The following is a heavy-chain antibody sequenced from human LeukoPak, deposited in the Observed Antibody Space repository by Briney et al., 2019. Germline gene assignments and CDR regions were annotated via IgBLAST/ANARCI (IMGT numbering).Heavy chain of an antibody. D-gene: IGHD2-21*02. CDR1: GFTFSSNY. J-gene: IGHJ4*02. CDR3: ARDGSRGNLVTAPDF. CDR2: IYSGGST. V-gene: IGHV3-66*01. Sequence: GGSLRLSCAASGFTFSSNYTSWVRQAPGKGLEWVSVIYSGGSTYYTDSVKGRFTISRDNSKNTLYLQMNSLRAEDTAVYYCARDGSRGNLVTAPDFWGQGTLVTVSS.